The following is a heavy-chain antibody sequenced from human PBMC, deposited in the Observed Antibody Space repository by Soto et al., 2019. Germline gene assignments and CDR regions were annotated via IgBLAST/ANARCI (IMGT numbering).Heavy chain of an antibody. Sequence: QLQLQESGPGLVKPSETLSLTCTVSGGSISSSSYYWGWIRQPPGKGLEWIGSIYYSGSTYYNPSLKSRVTIAVDTSKTQFSLKLSSVTAADTAVYYCARRAGTILSAFDIWGQGTMVTVSS. CDR1: GGSISSSSYY. CDR2: IYYSGST. D-gene: IGHD1-7*01. J-gene: IGHJ3*02. CDR3: ARRAGTILSAFDI. V-gene: IGHV4-39*01.